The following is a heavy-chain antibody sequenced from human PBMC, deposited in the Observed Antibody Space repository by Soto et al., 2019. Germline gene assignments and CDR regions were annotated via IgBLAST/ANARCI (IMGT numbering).Heavy chain of an antibody. Sequence: QVQLVQSGAEVQKPGSSVMVSCKASGGTFSSYAISWVRQAPGQGLEWMGGTIPNFGTANYAQKFQGRVTITADESTSTAYMELSSLRSEDTAVYYCARGRNDSLALVYFDYWGQGTLVTVSS. CDR2: TIPNFGTA. J-gene: IGHJ4*02. D-gene: IGHD1-1*01. CDR1: GGTFSSYA. CDR3: ARGRNDSLALVYFDY. V-gene: IGHV1-69*01.